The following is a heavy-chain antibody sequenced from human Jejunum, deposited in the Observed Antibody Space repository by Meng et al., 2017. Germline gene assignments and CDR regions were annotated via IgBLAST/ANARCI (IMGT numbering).Heavy chain of an antibody. CDR2: IYNSGST. D-gene: IGHD6-19*01. CDR3: TRGGWYGIH. Sequence: HGQLPDVGPGLVKPSVTLAITCSASGGCISTLRWSWFRQPPGKGLEWIGYIYNSGSTYYNPSIPSRVTISMDTSKIQFSLRLNSVTAADTDVYYCTRGGWYGIHWGQGTLVTVSS. CDR1: GGCISTLR. V-gene: IGHV4-59*07. J-gene: IGHJ4*02.